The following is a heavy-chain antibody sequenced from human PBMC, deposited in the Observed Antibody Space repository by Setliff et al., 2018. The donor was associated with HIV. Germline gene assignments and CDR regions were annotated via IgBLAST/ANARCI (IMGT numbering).Heavy chain of an antibody. D-gene: IGHD6-13*01. V-gene: IGHV4-38-2*02. CDR3: ARDIQAAGTGWFDP. CDR1: GYSISSGYY. J-gene: IGHJ5*02. CDR2: IYHSGST. Sequence: SETLSLTCAVSGYSISSGYYWGWIRQPPGKGLEWIGSIYHSGSTYYNPSLKSRVTISLDTSKNQFSLKLSSVTAADTAVYYCARDIQAAGTGWFDPWGQGTLGTV.